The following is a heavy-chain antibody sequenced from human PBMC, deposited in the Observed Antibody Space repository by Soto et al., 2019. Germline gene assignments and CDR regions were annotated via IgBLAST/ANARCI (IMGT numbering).Heavy chain of an antibody. D-gene: IGHD3-10*01. J-gene: IGHJ4*02. CDR1: GFTFSDYY. Sequence: GGSLRLSCAASGFTFSDYYMSWIRQAPGKGLEWVSYISSSSYTNYADSVKGRFTISRDNAKNSLYLQMNSLRAEDTAVYYCARADYYGSGRRYYFDYWGQGTPAPVYS. CDR3: ARADYYGSGRRYYFDY. V-gene: IGHV3-11*06. CDR2: ISSSSYT.